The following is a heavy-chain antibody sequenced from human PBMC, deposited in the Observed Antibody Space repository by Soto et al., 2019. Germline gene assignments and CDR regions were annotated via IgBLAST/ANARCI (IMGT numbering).Heavy chain of an antibody. CDR1: GFTVSSNY. CDR3: AREPSSSWYVGAFDI. D-gene: IGHD6-13*01. V-gene: IGHV3-66*01. J-gene: IGHJ3*02. CDR2: IYSGGST. Sequence: GGSLRLSCAASGFTVSSNYMSWVRQAPGKGLEWVSVIYSGGSTYYADSVKGGFTISRDNSKNTLYLQMNSLRAEDTAVYYCAREPSSSWYVGAFDIWGQGTMVTVSS.